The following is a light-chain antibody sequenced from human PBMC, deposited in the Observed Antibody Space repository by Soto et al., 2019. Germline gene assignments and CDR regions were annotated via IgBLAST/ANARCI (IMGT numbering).Light chain of an antibody. J-gene: IGKJ1*01. CDR1: QTITNY. V-gene: IGKV1-39*01. CDR3: QQSYNTPQT. CDR2: ATD. Sequence: DIYLTRSQCSLSASVGDRVTITCRASQTITNYLNWYQQQSGKAPKLLIYATDTLQSGVPSRFSGSGSGTDYTLTISSLQPEDFATYYCQQSYNTPQTFGQGTKVDIK.